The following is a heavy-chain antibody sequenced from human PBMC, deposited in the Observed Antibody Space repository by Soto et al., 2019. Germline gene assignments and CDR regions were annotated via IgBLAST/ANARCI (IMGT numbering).Heavy chain of an antibody. V-gene: IGHV1-24*01. J-gene: IGHJ3*02. CDR2: FDPEDGET. CDR3: ATNPEGNYDILTGPSGI. CDR1: GYTLTELS. Sequence: ASVKVSCKVSGYTLTELSMHWVRQAPGKGLEWMGGFDPEDGETIYAQKFQGRVTMTEDTSTDTAYMGLSSLRSEDTAVYYCATNPEGNYDILTGPSGIWGQGTMVTVSS. D-gene: IGHD3-9*01.